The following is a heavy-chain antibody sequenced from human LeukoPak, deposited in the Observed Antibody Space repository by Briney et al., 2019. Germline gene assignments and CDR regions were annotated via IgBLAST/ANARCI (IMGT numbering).Heavy chain of an antibody. CDR2: IIPIFGTA. D-gene: IGHD3-22*01. CDR3: ARAAITMIVVAHIPIPGAFDI. CDR1: GGTFSSYV. J-gene: IGHJ3*02. Sequence: ASVKVSCKASGGTFSSYVISWVRQAPGQGLEWMGGIIPIFGTANYAQKFQGRVTITTDESTSTAYMELSSLRSEDTAVYYCARAAITMIVVAHIPIPGAFDIWGQGTMVTVSS. V-gene: IGHV1-69*05.